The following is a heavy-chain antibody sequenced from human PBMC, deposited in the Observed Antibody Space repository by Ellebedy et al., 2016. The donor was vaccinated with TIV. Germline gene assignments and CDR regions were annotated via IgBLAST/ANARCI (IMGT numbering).Heavy chain of an antibody. Sequence: MPSETLSLTCTVSGGSISGYYWYWIRQPPGKGLEWIGHIYSGGNTNFNPSLKSRVTISVDTSKNQFSLKLSSVTAADTAVYYCARQGRYNSCDYWGQGTLVTVSS. CDR2: IYSGGNT. CDR3: ARQGRYNSCDY. CDR1: GGSISGYY. D-gene: IGHD5-24*01. J-gene: IGHJ4*02. V-gene: IGHV4-59*08.